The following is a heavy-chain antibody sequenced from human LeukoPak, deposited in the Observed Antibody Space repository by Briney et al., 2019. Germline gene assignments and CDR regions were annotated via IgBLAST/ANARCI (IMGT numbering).Heavy chain of an antibody. D-gene: IGHD4-17*01. CDR1: GFTFSSYW. CDR3: ARDAHTVTTIDAFDI. J-gene: IGHJ3*02. V-gene: IGHV3-74*01. CDR2: INSDGSST. Sequence: GGSLRLSCAASGFTFSSYWMHWVRQAPGTGLVWVSRINSDGSSTSYADSVKGRFTISRDNAKNTLYLQMNSLRAEDTAVYYCARDAHTVTTIDAFDIWGQGTMVTVSS.